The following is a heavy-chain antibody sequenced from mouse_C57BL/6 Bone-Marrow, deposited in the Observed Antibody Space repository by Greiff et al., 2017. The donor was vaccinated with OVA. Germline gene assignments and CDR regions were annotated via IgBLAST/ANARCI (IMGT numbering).Heavy chain of an antibody. CDR3: ARNLYYYGSPYWYFDV. Sequence: QVQLQQSGPGLVQPSQSLSITCTVSGFSLTSYGVHWVRQSPGKGLEWLGVIWRGGSTDYNAAFISRLSISKDNSKSQVFFKMNSLQADDTAIYYCARNLYYYGSPYWYFDVWGTGTTVTVSS. D-gene: IGHD1-1*01. J-gene: IGHJ1*03. V-gene: IGHV2-2*01. CDR2: IWRGGST. CDR1: GFSLTSYG.